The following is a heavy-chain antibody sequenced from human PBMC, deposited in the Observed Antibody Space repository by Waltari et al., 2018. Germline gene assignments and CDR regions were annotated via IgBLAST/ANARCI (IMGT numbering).Heavy chain of an antibody. V-gene: IGHV1-69*02. CDR1: GGTFSSYT. Sequence: QVQLVQSGAEVKKPGSSVKVSCKASGGTFSSYTIRWVRQAPGQGLEWMGRIIPVLGIANYAHKFQGMVTITADKSTSTAYIELSSLRSEDTAVYYCASHLRTITIFGVVIREYFDYWGQGTLVTVSS. J-gene: IGHJ4*02. CDR2: IIPVLGIA. CDR3: ASHLRTITIFGVVIREYFDY. D-gene: IGHD3-3*01.